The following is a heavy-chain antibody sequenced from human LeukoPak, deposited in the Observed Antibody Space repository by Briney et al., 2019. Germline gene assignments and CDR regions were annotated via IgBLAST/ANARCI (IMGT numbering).Heavy chain of an antibody. V-gene: IGHV7-4-1*02. CDR2: INTNTRNP. J-gene: IGHJ5*02. CDR1: GYTFTSQA. D-gene: IGHD3-3*02. Sequence: GASVKVSCKASGYTFTSQAMSWVRQAPGQGLEWMGWINTNTRNPTYAQDFTGRFVFSLDTSVSTAYLQISSLKAEDTAVYYCATLVHRWFDPWGQGTLVTVSS. CDR3: ATLVHRWFDP.